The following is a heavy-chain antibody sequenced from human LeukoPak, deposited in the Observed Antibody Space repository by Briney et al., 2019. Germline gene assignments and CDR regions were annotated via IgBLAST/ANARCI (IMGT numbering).Heavy chain of an antibody. CDR1: GYTFTSYD. J-gene: IGHJ4*02. D-gene: IGHD6-13*01. V-gene: IGHV1-8*03. Sequence: ASVKVSCKASGYTFTSYDINWVRQATGQGLEWMGWMNPNSGNTGYAQKFQGRATITRNTSISTAYMELSSLRSEDTAVYYCAGVGIAAAGGLDYWGQGTLVTVSS. CDR3: AGVGIAAAGGLDY. CDR2: MNPNSGNT.